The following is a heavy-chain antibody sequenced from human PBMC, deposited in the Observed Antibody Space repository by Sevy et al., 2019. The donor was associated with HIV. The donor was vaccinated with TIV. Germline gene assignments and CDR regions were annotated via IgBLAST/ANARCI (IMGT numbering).Heavy chain of an antibody. V-gene: IGHV3-23*01. CDR2: ISGSGGST. CDR3: AKARIAAAGPYYFDY. CDR1: GFTFSSYA. Sequence: GGSLRFSCAASGFTFSSYAMSWVRQAPWKGLEWVSAISGSGGSTYYADSVKGRFTISRDNSKNTLYLQMNSLRAEDTAVYYCAKARIAAAGPYYFDYRGQGPLVTVSS. D-gene: IGHD6-13*01. J-gene: IGHJ4*02.